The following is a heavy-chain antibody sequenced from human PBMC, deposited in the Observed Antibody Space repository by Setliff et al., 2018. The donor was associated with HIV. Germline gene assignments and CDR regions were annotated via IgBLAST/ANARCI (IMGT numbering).Heavy chain of an antibody. CDR2: IIPIFGTA. CDR1: GGTFSSYA. CDR3: ARMSGHIVVVTATDAFDI. V-gene: IGHV1-69*05. J-gene: IGHJ3*02. D-gene: IGHD2-21*02. Sequence: SVKVSCKASGGTFSSYAISWVRQAPGQGLEWMGGIIPIFGTANYAQKFQGRVTITTDESSSTAYMELSSLRSEDTAVYYCARMSGHIVVVTATDAFDIWGQGTMVTVSS.